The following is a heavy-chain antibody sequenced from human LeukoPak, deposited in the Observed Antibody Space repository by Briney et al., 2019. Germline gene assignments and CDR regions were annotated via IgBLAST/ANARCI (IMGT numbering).Heavy chain of an antibody. D-gene: IGHD2-15*01. V-gene: IGHV3-21*01. CDR3: ARVHCSGGGCYQRNDGLEI. CDR2: ISVDSNYL. Sequence: GGSLRLSCAASGFTFNTYSMNWVRQAPGKGLEWISSISVDSNYLYYVDSLRGRLTVSRDNTKNSLYLQMNRLRAEDTAVYYCARVHCSGGGCYQRNDGLEIWGQGTVVTVSS. J-gene: IGHJ3*02. CDR1: GFTFNTYS.